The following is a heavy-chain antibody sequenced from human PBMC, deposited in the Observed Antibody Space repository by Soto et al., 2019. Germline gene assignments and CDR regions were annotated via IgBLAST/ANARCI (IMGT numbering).Heavy chain of an antibody. CDR2: IWNDGSNK. V-gene: IGHV3-33*01. D-gene: IGHD3-22*01. CDR1: GFTFSIYG. CDR3: AREANYYDSSGYTGAFDI. J-gene: IGHJ3*02. Sequence: LRLSCAASGFTFSIYGMHWVRQAPGKGLEWVAVIWNDGSNKYYGDSVKGRFTISRDNSKNTLYLLMNSLRADDTAVYYCAREANYYDSSGYTGAFDIWGQGTMVTVSS.